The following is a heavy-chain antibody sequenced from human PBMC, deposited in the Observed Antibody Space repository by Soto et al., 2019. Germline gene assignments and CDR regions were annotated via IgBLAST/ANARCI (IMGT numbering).Heavy chain of an antibody. J-gene: IGHJ5*02. CDR2: IYHTGNT. D-gene: IGHD3-3*01. CDR1: SGSISSGDYC. CDR3: ARESLRIGVVT. V-gene: IGHV4-30-4*01. Sequence: QVQLQESAPGLVKPSQTLSLSCNVSSGSISSGDYCWTWIRQPPGTGLEGIGCIYHTGNTDYNPYLKSRVTMLVDTSQSQFSLEMSSVTGADTAVYYCARESLRIGVVTWGQGTRVTVSS.